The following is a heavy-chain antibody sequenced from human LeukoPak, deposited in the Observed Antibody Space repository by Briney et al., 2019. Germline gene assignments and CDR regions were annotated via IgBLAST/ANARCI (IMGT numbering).Heavy chain of an antibody. Sequence: ASVKVSCKASGYTFTGYYMHWVRQAPGQGLEWMGWINPNSGGTNYAQKFQGRVTMTTDTSTSTAYMELRSLRSDDTAVYYCARVSYFTDFWSGYWLEGDNYWGQGTLVTVSS. D-gene: IGHD3-3*01. J-gene: IGHJ4*02. CDR3: ARVSYFTDFWSGYWLEGDNY. CDR1: GYTFTGYY. CDR2: INPNSGGT. V-gene: IGHV1-2*02.